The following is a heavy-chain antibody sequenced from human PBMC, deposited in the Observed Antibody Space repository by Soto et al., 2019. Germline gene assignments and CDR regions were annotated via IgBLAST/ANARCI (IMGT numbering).Heavy chain of an antibody. J-gene: IGHJ4*02. CDR2: ISSTTNYI. CDR3: ARESEDLTSNFDY. Sequence: GSLRLSGAASGXPFTRYSMNWVRQAPGKGLEWVSSISSTTNYIYYGDSMKGRFTISRDNAKNSLYLEMNSLRAEDTAVYYCARESEDLTSNFDYWGQGTLGTVSA. CDR1: GXPFTRYS. V-gene: IGHV3-21*06.